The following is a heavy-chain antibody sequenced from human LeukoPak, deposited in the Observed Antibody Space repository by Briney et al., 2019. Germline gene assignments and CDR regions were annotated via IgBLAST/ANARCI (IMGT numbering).Heavy chain of an antibody. CDR1: GFTFSIYW. D-gene: IGHD3-9*01. V-gene: IGHV3-74*01. CDR3: ARGTMPSYDILTGSHYFDY. Sequence: GGSLRLSCAASGFTFSIYWMHGVRHAPGKGLVWVSRINSDGSSTSYADSVKGRYTISRDNAKNTLYLQMNSLRAEDTAVYYCARGTMPSYDILTGSHYFDYWGQGTPVTASS. CDR2: INSDGSST. J-gene: IGHJ4*02.